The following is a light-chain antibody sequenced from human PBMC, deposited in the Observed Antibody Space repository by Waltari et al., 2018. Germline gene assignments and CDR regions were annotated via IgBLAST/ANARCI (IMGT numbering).Light chain of an antibody. V-gene: IGLV2-11*01. CDR3: CSYTGSIYV. CDR1: SSDVGGYVS. Sequence: QSALAQPRSVSGSPGQSVHISCPGTSSDVGGYVSVSWYQQYPRKAPKLMIYDFTKRPAGVPNRFSGSKSGNTASLTISGLQAEDETYYYCCSYTGSIYVFGTGTEVTVL. J-gene: IGLJ1*01. CDR2: DFT.